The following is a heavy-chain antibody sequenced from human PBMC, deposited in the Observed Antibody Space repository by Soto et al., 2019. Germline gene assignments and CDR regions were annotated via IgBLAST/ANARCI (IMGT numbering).Heavy chain of an antibody. V-gene: IGHV3-9*01. CDR1: GVTVENYA. CDR2: ISCYSGSI. J-gene: IGHJ6*02. D-gene: IGHD2-2*01. Sequence: SLRLSCAASGVTVENYAMHWARQAPGKGLEWVSGISCYSGSIGYADSVKGRFTISRDNAKNSLYLQMNRLRAEDTALYYCAKDRGPPIHFSSTSCYDYYYYYGMDVWGQGTTVTVSS. CDR3: AKDRGPPIHFSSTSCYDYYYYYGMDV.